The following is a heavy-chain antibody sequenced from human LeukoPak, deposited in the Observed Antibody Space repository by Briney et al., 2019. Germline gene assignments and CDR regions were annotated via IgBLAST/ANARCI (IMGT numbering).Heavy chain of an antibody. CDR1: GGSFSGYY. J-gene: IGHJ6*02. V-gene: IGHV4-34*01. Sequence: SETLSLTCAVYGGSFSGYYWSWIRQPPGKGLEWIGEINHSGSTNYNPSLKSRVTISVDTSKNQFSLKLSSVTAADTAVYYCARGRNTIFRPYYYGMDVWGQGTTVTASS. CDR2: INHSGST. CDR3: ARGRNTIFRPYYYGMDV. D-gene: IGHD3-3*01.